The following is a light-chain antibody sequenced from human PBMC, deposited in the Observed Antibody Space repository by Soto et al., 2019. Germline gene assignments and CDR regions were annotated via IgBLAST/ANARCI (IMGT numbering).Light chain of an antibody. CDR3: QQYNTWPLIT. J-gene: IGKJ5*01. CDR1: QSVRDN. CDR2: DAS. V-gene: IGKV3-11*01. Sequence: EIVLTPSPATLSLSPGEVATLSCRASQSVRDNLAWYQQKPGQAPRLLIYDASNRATGIPDRFSGSGSGTDFTLTISSLQSEDFAVYYCQQYNTWPLITFGPGTRLEIK.